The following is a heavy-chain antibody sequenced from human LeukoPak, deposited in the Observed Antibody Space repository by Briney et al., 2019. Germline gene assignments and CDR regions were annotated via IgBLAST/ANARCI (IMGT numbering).Heavy chain of an antibody. Sequence: PSETLSLTCTVSGGSISSYYWSWIRQPPGKGLEWIGYIYYSGSTNYNPSLKSRVTISVDTSKNQFSLKLSSVTAADTAVYYCARVYCSGGSCYSDPWGQGTLVTVSS. V-gene: IGHV4-59*01. J-gene: IGHJ5*02. CDR2: IYYSGST. D-gene: IGHD2-15*01. CDR1: GGSISSYY. CDR3: ARVYCSGGSCYSDP.